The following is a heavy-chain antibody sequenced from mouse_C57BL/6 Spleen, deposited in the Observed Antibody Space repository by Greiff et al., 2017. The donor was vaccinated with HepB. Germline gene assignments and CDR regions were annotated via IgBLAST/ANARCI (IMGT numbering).Heavy chain of an antibody. CDR3: ARREDYSKGRNAMDY. CDR2: INPNNGGT. V-gene: IGHV1-26*01. CDR1: GYTFTDYY. Sequence: VQLQQSGPELVKPGASVKISCKASGYTFTDYYMNWVKQSHGKSLEWIGDINPNNGGTSYNQKFKGKATLTVDKSSSTAYMELRSLTSEDSAVYYCARREDYSKGRNAMDYWGQGTSVTVSS. D-gene: IGHD2-5*01. J-gene: IGHJ4*01.